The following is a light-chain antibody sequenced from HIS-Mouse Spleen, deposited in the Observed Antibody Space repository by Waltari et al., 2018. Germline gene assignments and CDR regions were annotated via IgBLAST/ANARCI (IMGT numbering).Light chain of an antibody. CDR2: AAS. J-gene: IGKJ1*01. CDR1: QSISSY. CDR3: QQRYSTPPWT. V-gene: IGKV1-39*01. Sequence: DIQMTQSPSSLSASVGDRVTITCRASQSISSYLNWYQQKPGKAPKLLIYAASRLQSGVPSRFSGSGYGTDFTLTISSLQPEDFATYYCQQRYSTPPWTFGQGTKVEIK.